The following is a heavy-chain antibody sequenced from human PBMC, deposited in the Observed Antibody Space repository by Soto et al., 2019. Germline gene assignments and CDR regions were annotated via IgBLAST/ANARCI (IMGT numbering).Heavy chain of an antibody. CDR2: VNHNGAAT. Sequence: EVQLLESGGGLVQPGGSLRLSCAASGLTFTSNPMSWVRQAPGKGLEWISSVNHNGAATYYEDSVEGRFTISRDNSKETLYLQLNSRRVEDTGIYYCGRGGWMGIVSYYALDVGGQGTTVTVS. D-gene: IGHD2-2*03. V-gene: IGHV3-23*01. CDR3: GRGGWMGIVSYYALDV. CDR1: GLTFTSNP. J-gene: IGHJ6*02.